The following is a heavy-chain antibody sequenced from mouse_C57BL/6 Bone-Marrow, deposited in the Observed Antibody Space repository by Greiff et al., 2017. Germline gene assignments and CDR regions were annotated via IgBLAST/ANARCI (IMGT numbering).Heavy chain of an antibody. J-gene: IGHJ2*01. CDR3: ARKDYGNYEYFDY. Sequence: QVQLKQPGAELVKPGASVKLSCKASGYTFTSYWMHWVKQRPGPGLEWIGRIDPNSGGTKYNEKFKSKATLTVDKPSSTAYMQLSSLTSEDSAVYYCARKDYGNYEYFDYWGQGTTLTVSS. CDR2: IDPNSGGT. D-gene: IGHD2-1*01. CDR1: GYTFTSYW. V-gene: IGHV1-72*01.